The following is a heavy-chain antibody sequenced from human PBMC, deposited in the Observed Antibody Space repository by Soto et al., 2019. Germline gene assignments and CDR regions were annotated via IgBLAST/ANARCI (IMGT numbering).Heavy chain of an antibody. V-gene: IGHV4-31*03. Sequence: SETLSLTCTVSGGSISSGGYYWSWIRQHPGKGLEWIGYIYYSGSTYYNPSLKSRVTISVDTSKNQFSLKLSSVTAADTAVYYCARMTTVTKTYVWGQGTLVTVS. CDR3: ARMTTVTKTYV. CDR2: IYYSGST. J-gene: IGHJ4*02. D-gene: IGHD4-17*01. CDR1: GGSISSGGYY.